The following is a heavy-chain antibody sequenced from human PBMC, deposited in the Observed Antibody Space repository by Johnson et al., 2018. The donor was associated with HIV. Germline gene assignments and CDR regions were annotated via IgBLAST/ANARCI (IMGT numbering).Heavy chain of an antibody. Sequence: QVQLVESGGGLVKPGGSLRLSCAASGFTFSDYYMSWIRQAPGKGLEWVSYISSSGSTIYYADSVKGRFTISRDNAKNSLYLQVNSLRAEDMTVYYCVGDHRSNSYYDYVWGSYRYFGGGGFDIWGQGTMVTVSS. D-gene: IGHD3-16*02. CDR1: GFTFSDYY. CDR3: VGDHRSNSYYDYVWGSYRYFGGGGFDI. J-gene: IGHJ3*02. V-gene: IGHV3-11*01. CDR2: ISSSGSTI.